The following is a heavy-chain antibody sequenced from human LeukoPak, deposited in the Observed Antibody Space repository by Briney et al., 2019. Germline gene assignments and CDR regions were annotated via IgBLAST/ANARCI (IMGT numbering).Heavy chain of an antibody. CDR2: IYYSGST. J-gene: IGHJ6*02. D-gene: IGHD2/OR15-2a*01. CDR1: GGSISSSSYY. CDR3: ARHFFSRYGMDV. V-gene: IGHV4-39*01. Sequence: SETLSLTCTVSGGSISSSSYYWGWIRQPPGKGLAWIGSIYYSGSTYYNPSLKSRVTISVDTSKNQFSLKLSSVTAADTAVYYCARHFFSRYGMDVWGQGTTVTVSS.